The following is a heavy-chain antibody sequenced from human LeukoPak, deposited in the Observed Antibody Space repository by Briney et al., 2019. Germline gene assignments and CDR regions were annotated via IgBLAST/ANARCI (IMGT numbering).Heavy chain of an antibody. V-gene: IGHV3-21*01. Sequence: GGSLRLSCAASGFTFSSYSMNWVRQAPGKGLEWVSSISSSSSYIYHADSVKGRFTISRDNAKNSLYLQMNSLRAEDTAVYYCARGLVIRGPFDYWGQGTLVTVSS. CDR3: ARGLVIRGPFDY. J-gene: IGHJ4*02. D-gene: IGHD3-9*01. CDR2: ISSSSSYI. CDR1: GFTFSSYS.